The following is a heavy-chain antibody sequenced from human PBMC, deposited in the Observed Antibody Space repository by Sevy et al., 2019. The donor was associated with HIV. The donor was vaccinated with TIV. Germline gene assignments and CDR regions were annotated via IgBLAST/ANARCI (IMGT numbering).Heavy chain of an antibody. D-gene: IGHD6-6*01. CDR1: VASVSSGSFF. CDR3: ARDQAQSSSTGGLDS. V-gene: IGHV4-61*01. CDR2: IYYSGST. J-gene: IGHJ4*02. Sequence: SETLSLTCSVSVASVSSGSFFWTWIRQAPGKGLEWIGYIYYSGSTNYNPSLKSRVTVSVDTSKNQLSLKLRSVTAADTAVYYCARDQAQSSSTGGLDSWGPGALVTVSS.